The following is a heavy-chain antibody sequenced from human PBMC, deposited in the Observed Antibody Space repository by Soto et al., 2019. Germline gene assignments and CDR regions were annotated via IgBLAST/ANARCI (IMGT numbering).Heavy chain of an antibody. CDR3: AGLMGVVTVDY. D-gene: IGHD2-21*02. CDR1: GGSISSTGHY. CDR2: IYYAGSP. Sequence: QLQLQESGPGLVKPSETLSLTCSVSGGSISSTGHYWGWIRQPPGKGLEWIGNIYYAGSPYYNPALKGRGTLTVATPKHHFSPALPSVTAADTAVYDCAGLMGVVTVDYWGQGALVTVSS. V-gene: IGHV4-39*02. J-gene: IGHJ4*02.